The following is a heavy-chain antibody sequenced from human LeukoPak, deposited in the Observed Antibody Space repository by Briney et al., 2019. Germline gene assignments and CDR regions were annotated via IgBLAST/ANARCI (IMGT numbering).Heavy chain of an antibody. J-gene: IGHJ3*02. Sequence: PGGSLRLSWEASGFTFSNYWMTWVRQAPGKGLEWVANIRPDGGAENYHATERGPFLSSRDNAENSLYLQMNRLRGGDTAMYYCAKDQSGPCTPGTADIWGQGTVVTVFS. CDR1: GFTFSNYW. V-gene: IGHV3-7*03. CDR3: AKDQSGPCTPGTADI. CDR2: IRPDGGAE. D-gene: IGHD3-10*01.